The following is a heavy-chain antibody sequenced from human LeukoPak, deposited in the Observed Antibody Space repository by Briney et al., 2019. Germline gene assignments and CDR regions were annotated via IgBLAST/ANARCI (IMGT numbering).Heavy chain of an antibody. D-gene: IGHD3-3*01. CDR1: GFTFSSYG. CDR2: IRYDGSNK. CDR3: AKSYTIFGVVPPGPWFDP. Sequence: GGSLRLSCVASGFTFSSYGMHWVRQAPGKGLEWVAFIRYDGSNKYYADSVKGRFTISRDNSKNTLYLQMNSLRAEDTAVYYCAKSYTIFGVVPPGPWFDPWGQGTLVTVSS. J-gene: IGHJ5*02. V-gene: IGHV3-30*02.